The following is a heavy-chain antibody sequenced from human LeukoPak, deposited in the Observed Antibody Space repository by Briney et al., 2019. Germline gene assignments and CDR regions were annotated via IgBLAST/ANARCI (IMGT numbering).Heavy chain of an antibody. CDR3: ARAAAGRGDPYYFDY. V-gene: IGHV4-39*07. J-gene: IGHJ4*02. CDR1: GGSISSSSYY. CDR2: IYYSGST. Sequence: SETLSLTCTVSGGSISSSSYYWGWIRQPPGKGLEWIGSIYYSGSTYYNPSLKSRVTMSVDTSKNQFSLKLSSVTAADTAVYYCARAAAGRGDPYYFDYWGQGTLVTVSS. D-gene: IGHD6-13*01.